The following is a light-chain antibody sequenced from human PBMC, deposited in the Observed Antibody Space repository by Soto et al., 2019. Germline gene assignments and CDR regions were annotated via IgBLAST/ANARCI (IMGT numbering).Light chain of an antibody. V-gene: IGKV3-15*01. J-gene: IGKJ1*01. Sequence: EIVMTQSPATLSVSPGERATLSCRASQSVSSNLAWYHQKPGQAPRLLIFGPSTRATGIPARFSGSGSGTEFTLTISSLQSEDFAVYSCQQYNNWPPWTFGQGTKVEIK. CDR2: GPS. CDR1: QSVSSN. CDR3: QQYNNWPPWT.